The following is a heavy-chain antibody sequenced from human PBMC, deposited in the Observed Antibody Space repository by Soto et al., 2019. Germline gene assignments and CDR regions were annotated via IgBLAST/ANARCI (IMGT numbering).Heavy chain of an antibody. D-gene: IGHD1-26*01. CDR3: ARGPSIVGAPFGHNDY. CDR2: LTSDGSNE. V-gene: IGHV3-30*03. CDR1: GFTFRNYG. Sequence: QVQLVESGGGVVQPGRSLRLSCAASGFTFRNYGMHWVRQAPGKGLEWVAVLTSDGSNEYYADSVKGRFTISRDNSKNTLYLQVNSLRTEDTAVYYCARGPSIVGAPFGHNDYWGQGTLGIVSS. J-gene: IGHJ4*02.